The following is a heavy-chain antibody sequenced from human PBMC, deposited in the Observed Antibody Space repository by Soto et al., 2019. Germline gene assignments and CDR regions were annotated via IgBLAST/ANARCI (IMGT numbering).Heavy chain of an antibody. CDR1: GGSISSGGYY. Sequence: SETLSLTCTVSGGSISSGGYYWSWIRQHPGKGLEWIGYIYYSGSTYYNPSLKSRVTISVDTSKHQFSLKLSSVTAADTAVYYCARASRGRYYYGMDVWGQGTTVTVSS. V-gene: IGHV4-31*03. CDR3: ARASRGRYYYGMDV. J-gene: IGHJ6*02. D-gene: IGHD5-12*01. CDR2: IYYSGST.